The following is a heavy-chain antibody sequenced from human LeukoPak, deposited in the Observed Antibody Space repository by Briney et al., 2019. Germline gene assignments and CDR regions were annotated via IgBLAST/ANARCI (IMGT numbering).Heavy chain of an antibody. CDR3: ARDFSRGRGYYYYGMDA. CDR1: GFTFSSYA. V-gene: IGHV3-30-3*01. J-gene: IGHJ6*02. D-gene: IGHD6-13*01. Sequence: PGRSLRLSCAASGFTFSSYAMHWVRQAPGKGLEWVAVISYDGSNKYYADSVKGRFTISRDNSKNTLYLQMNSLRAEDTAVYYCARDFSRGRGYYYYGMDAWGQGTTVTVSS. CDR2: ISYDGSNK.